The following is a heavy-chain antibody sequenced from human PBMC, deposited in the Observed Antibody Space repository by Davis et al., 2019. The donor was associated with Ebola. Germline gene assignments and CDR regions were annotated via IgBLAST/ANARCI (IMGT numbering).Heavy chain of an antibody. J-gene: IGHJ3*02. CDR3: ARDTRPCGGDCYDDTFDM. CDR1: GVSITTHF. Sequence: PSETLSLTCTVSGVSITTHFRSWIRQSPGKGLEWVGYIHHGGSANSNPSLKSRVTFSIDTSKSQVSLKLTSVTAADTAVYYCARDTRPCGGDCYDDTFDMWGQGTMVIVSS. CDR2: IHHGGSA. V-gene: IGHV4-59*11. D-gene: IGHD2-21*01.